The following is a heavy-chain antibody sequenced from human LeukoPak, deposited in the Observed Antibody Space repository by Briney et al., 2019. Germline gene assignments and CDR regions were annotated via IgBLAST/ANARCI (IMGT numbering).Heavy chain of an antibody. CDR1: GGSISSNSYY. D-gene: IGHD3-10*01. CDR3: ARTRYYYNSRSYGAPYYFDY. V-gene: IGHV4-39*01. CDR2: IYYSGST. Sequence: KSSETLSLTCAVSGGSISSNSYYWGWIRQPPGKGLEWIGSIYYSGSTYYHPSLKSRVTISVDTSKNQFSLKLSSVTAADTAVYYCARTRYYYNSRSYGAPYYFDYWGQGTLVTVSS. J-gene: IGHJ4*02.